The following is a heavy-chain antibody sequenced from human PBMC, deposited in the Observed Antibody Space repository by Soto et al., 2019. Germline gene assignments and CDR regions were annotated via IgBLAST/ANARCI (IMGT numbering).Heavy chain of an antibody. CDR2: INHSGST. CDR3: VRERDIVVVVAATGAFDI. J-gene: IGHJ3*02. V-gene: IGHV4-34*01. CDR1: GGSFSGYY. D-gene: IGHD2-15*01. Sequence: SETLSLTCAVYGGSFSGYYWSWIRQPPGKGLEWIGEINHSGSTNYNTSLKSRVTISVDTSKNQFSLKLSSVTAADTAVYYCVRERDIVVVVAATGAFDIWGQGTMVTVSS.